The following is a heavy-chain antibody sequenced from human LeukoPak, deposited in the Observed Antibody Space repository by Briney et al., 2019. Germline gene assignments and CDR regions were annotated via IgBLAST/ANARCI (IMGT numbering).Heavy chain of an antibody. V-gene: IGHV1-18*04. CDR2: ISAYNGDT. J-gene: IGHJ4*02. CDR3: ARDCSGGSCYLGEYYFDY. Sequence: GASVKVSCKASGYTFTSYGISWVRQAPGQGLEWRGWISAYNGDTNYAQKLQGRVTMTTDTSTSTAYMELRSLRSDDTAVYCCARDCSGGSCYLGEYYFDYWGQGTLVTVSS. D-gene: IGHD2-15*01. CDR1: GYTFTSYG.